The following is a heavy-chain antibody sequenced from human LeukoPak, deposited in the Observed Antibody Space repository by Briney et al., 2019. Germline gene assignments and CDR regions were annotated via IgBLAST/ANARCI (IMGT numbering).Heavy chain of an antibody. V-gene: IGHV3-23*01. CDR1: GFTFSSYT. CDR3: AKGQFAVAGKTAGGFDY. D-gene: IGHD6-19*01. CDR2: ISGSGGST. Sequence: GGSLRLSCAASGFTFSSYTMSWVRQAPGKGLEWVSAISGSGGSTHYADSVKGRFTISRDNSKNTLYLQMNSLRAEDTAVYYCAKGQFAVAGKTAGGFDYWGQGTLVTVSS. J-gene: IGHJ4*02.